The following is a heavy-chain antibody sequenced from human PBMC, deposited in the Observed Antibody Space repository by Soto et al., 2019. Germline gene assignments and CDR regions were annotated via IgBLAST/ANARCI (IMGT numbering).Heavy chain of an antibody. CDR3: ARDSGYSYASRYYGMDV. CDR2: IIPILGIA. J-gene: IGHJ6*02. Sequence: QVQLVQSGAEVKKPGSSVKVSCKASGGTFSSYTISWVRQAPGQGLDCMGRIIPILGIANYAQKFQGRVTITADKSTSTDYMELSSLRSEDTAVYYCARDSGYSYASRYYGMDVWGQGTTVTVSS. D-gene: IGHD5-18*01. V-gene: IGHV1-69*08. CDR1: GGTFSSYT.